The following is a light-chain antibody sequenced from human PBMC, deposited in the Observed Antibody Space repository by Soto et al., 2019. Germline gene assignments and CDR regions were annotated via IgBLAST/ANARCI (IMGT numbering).Light chain of an antibody. V-gene: IGLV4-69*01. CDR2: LNSDGSH. J-gene: IGLJ3*02. CDR3: QTWGSGIRV. CDR1: SGHSSYA. Sequence: QSVLTQSPSASASLGASVKLTCTLSSGHSSYAIAWHQQQPEKGPRYLMKLNSDGSHSEGDGVPDRVSGSSSGAERYLTVSSLQSEDEADYYCQTWGSGIRVFGGGTKVTVL.